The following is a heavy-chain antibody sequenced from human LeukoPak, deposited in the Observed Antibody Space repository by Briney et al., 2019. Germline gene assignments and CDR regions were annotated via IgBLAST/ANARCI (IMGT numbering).Heavy chain of an antibody. V-gene: IGHV4-61*08. J-gene: IGHJ5*02. CDR1: GVSISSAADS. CDR2: IYYSGST. D-gene: IGHD3-3*01. Sequence: PSQTLSLTCAVSGVSISSAADSWSWIRQPPGKGLEWIGYIYYSGSTNYNPSLKSRVTISVDTSKNQFSLKLSSVTAADTAVYYCARDGDFWSGYYTEWFDPWGQGTLVTVSS. CDR3: ARDGDFWSGYYTEWFDP.